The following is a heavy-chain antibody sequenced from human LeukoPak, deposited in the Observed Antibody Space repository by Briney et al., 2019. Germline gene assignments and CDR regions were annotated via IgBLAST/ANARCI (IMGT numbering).Heavy chain of an antibody. J-gene: IGHJ3*02. CDR3: ALNDNRMVAASGVFNI. V-gene: IGHV1-69*04. Sequence: GASVKVSCKASGGTFSSYAISWVRQAPGQGLEWMGRIIPILGIANYAQKFQGRVTITADKSTSTAYMELSSLRSEDTAVYYCALNDNRMVAASGVFNIWGQGTMVTVSS. CDR1: GGTFSSYA. D-gene: IGHD2-15*01. CDR2: IIPILGIA.